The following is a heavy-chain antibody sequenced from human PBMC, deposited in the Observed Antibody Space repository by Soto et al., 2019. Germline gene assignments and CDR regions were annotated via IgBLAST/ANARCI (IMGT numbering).Heavy chain of an antibody. CDR3: ARGVTAVGAFVT. V-gene: IGHV3-74*01. J-gene: IGHJ3*02. Sequence: PGGSLRLSCAASASTFSRYWMHWVRQAPGEGLVWVSRISGDGSSTGYADSVKGRFTISRDNAKNTLYLQMNTLRDEDTAVYYCARGVTAVGAFVTWGQGTMVTV. D-gene: IGHD2-21*02. CDR2: ISGDGSST. CDR1: ASTFSRYW.